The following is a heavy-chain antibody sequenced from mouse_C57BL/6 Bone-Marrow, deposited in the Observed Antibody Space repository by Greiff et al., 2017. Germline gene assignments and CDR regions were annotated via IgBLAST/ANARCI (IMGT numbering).Heavy chain of an antibody. J-gene: IGHJ2*01. Sequence: QVQLQQSGAELVRPGTSVKLSCKASGYTFTSYWMHWVKQRPGQGLEWIGEIDPSDSYTNYNQKFKGKATLTVDTSSSTAYMQLSSLTSEDSAVYYCARKTGTRDYWGQGTTLTVSS. CDR1: GYTFTSYW. CDR3: ARKTGTRDY. CDR2: IDPSDSYT. D-gene: IGHD4-1*01. V-gene: IGHV1-59*01.